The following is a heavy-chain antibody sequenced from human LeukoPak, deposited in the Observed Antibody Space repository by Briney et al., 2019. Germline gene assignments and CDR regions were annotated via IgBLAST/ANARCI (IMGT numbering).Heavy chain of an antibody. CDR1: GFTFSSYG. V-gene: IGHV3-33*01. CDR3: ARDVEEWLVSDAFDI. D-gene: IGHD6-19*01. J-gene: IGHJ3*02. CDR2: IWYDGSNK. Sequence: PGGSLRLSCAASGFTFSSYGMHWVRQAPGKGLEWVAVIWYDGSNKYYADSVKGRFTISRDNSKNTLYLQMNSLRAEDTAVYYCARDVEEWLVSDAFDIWGQGTMVTVSS.